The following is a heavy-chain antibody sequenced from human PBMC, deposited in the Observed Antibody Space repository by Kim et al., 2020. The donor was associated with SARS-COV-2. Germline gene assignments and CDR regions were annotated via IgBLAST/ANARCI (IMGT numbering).Heavy chain of an antibody. CDR3: ARDLYGSGSYFGY. Sequence: SVKVSCKASGGTFSSYDISWVRQAPGQGLEWMGGIIPIFGTANYAQKFQGRVTITADESTSTAYMELSSLRAEDTAVYYCARDLYGSGSYFGYWGQGTLVTVSS. CDR1: GGTFSSYD. D-gene: IGHD3-10*01. CDR2: IIPIFGTA. J-gene: IGHJ4*02. V-gene: IGHV1-69*13.